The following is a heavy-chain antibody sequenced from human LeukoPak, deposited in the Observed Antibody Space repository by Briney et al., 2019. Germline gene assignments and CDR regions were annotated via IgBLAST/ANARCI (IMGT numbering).Heavy chain of an antibody. CDR2: ISSTGSTI. V-gene: IGHV3-11*01. Sequence: GGSLRLSCAASGFTFSDYYMSWIRHHPGKGLEWVSYISSTGSTIYYADSVKGRFTISRDNANNSLYLQMNSLRAEDTAVYYCARDSSGSGFFDYWGQGTLVTVSS. CDR1: GFTFSDYY. J-gene: IGHJ4*02. CDR3: ARDSSGSGFFDY. D-gene: IGHD1-26*01.